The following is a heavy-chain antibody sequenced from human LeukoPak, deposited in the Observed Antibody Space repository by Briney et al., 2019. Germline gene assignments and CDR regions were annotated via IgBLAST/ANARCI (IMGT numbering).Heavy chain of an antibody. Sequence: PSETLSLTCTVSGGSISSGSYYWGWIRQPPGKGLEWIGSIYYSGSTYYNPSLKSRVTISVDTSKNQFSLKLSSVTAADTAVYYCARDIGGSYPTRGRFDPWGQGTLVTVSS. CDR1: GGSISSGSYY. CDR3: ARDIGGSYPTRGRFDP. CDR2: IYYSGST. V-gene: IGHV4-39*07. D-gene: IGHD1-26*01. J-gene: IGHJ5*02.